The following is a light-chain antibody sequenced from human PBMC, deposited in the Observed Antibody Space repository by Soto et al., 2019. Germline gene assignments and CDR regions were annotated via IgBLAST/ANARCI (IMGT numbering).Light chain of an antibody. Sequence: DIQMTQSPSTLSGSVGDRVTITFRASQTIGSWLAWYQQKPGKAPKLLIYDASSLESGVPSSFSGSGSGAEFTLTISSLQHDDFATYYCQQYNSYSPVTFGGGTKVDIK. V-gene: IGKV1-5*01. J-gene: IGKJ4*01. CDR3: QQYNSYSPVT. CDR1: QTIGSW. CDR2: DAS.